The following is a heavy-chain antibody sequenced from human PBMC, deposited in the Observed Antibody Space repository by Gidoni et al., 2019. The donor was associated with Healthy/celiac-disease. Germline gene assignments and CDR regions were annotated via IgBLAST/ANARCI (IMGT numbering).Heavy chain of an antibody. Sequence: QVQLQQWGAGLLKPSETLSLTCAVYGGSFSGYYWSWIRQPPGKGLEWIGEINHSGSTNYNPSLKSRVTISVDTSKNQFSLKLSSVTAADTAVYYCARGVRHYDYVWGSYRSAASLSFDYWGQGTLVTVSS. J-gene: IGHJ4*02. V-gene: IGHV4-34*01. D-gene: IGHD3-16*02. CDR1: GGSFSGYY. CDR2: INHSGST. CDR3: ARGVRHYDYVWGSYRSAASLSFDY.